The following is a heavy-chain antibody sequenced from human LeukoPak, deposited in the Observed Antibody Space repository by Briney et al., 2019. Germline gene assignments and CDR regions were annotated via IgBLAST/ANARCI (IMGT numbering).Heavy chain of an antibody. D-gene: IGHD6-19*01. J-gene: IGHJ4*02. CDR2: MNPNIGKT. CDR3: TRGSSGRRDN. CDR1: GYTFTSCD. V-gene: IGHV1-8*01. Sequence: ASVKVSSKRSGYTFTSCDINWVRQATGQGRGWMGWMNPNIGKTDYVQSFQGRITMTRESPLGTAYMELSNLTSEDTAIYYCTRGSSGRRDNWGQGTLVTVSA.